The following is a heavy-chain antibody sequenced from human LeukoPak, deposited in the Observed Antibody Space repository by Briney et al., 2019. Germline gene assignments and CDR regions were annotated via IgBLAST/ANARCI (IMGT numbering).Heavy chain of an antibody. D-gene: IGHD3-22*01. CDR1: GYTFTSYG. CDR3: AREYYYDSSGYSPLADY. CDR2: ISAYNGNT. V-gene: IGHV1-18*01. J-gene: IGHJ4*02. Sequence: ASVKVSCKASGYTFTSYGISWVRQAPGQGVEWMGWISAYNGNTNYAQKLQGRVTMTTDTSTSTAYMELRSLRSDDTAVYYCAREYYYDSSGYSPLADYWGQGTLVTVSS.